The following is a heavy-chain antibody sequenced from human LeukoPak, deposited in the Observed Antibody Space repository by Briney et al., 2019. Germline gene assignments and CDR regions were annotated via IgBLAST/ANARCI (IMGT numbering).Heavy chain of an antibody. CDR2: INAGNGNT. CDR1: GYTFINYA. D-gene: IGHD6-13*01. V-gene: IGHV1-3*01. J-gene: IGHJ4*02. Sequence: WASVKVSCKASGYTFINYAINWGRQAPGQRPEWIGWINAGNGNTKYSQKFRGRVTITRDTSASTAYMELSSLTSEDTGIYYCARGPRAAADDYWGQGTLVTVSS. CDR3: ARGPRAAADDY.